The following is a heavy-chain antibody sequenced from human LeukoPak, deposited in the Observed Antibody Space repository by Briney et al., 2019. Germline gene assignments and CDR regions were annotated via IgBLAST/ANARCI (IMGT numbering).Heavy chain of an antibody. CDR1: GLTFSSSW. CDR3: ARDLAYSRLDY. V-gene: IGHV3-7*01. Sequence: GGSLRLSRAVSGLTFSSSWMDWVRQAPGKGLEWVASINPDRNKKYSADSVKGRFTISRDNAENSLYLQMNSLRVEDTAFYYCARDLAYSRLDYWGQGMLVTVSS. D-gene: IGHD5-18*01. CDR2: INPDRNKK. J-gene: IGHJ4*02.